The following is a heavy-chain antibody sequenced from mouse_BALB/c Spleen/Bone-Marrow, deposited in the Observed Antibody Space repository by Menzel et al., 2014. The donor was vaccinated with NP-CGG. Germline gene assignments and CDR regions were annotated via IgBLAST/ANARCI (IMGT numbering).Heavy chain of an antibody. CDR2: INPSSGYA. V-gene: IGHV1-4*02. Sequence: QVQLQQSAAELVRPGASVKMSCKASGYTFITYTMHWVKQRPGQDLEWIGYINPSSGYAEYNQKFRDKTTLTADKSSSTAYMQQSSLTSENSAVYYCARWENYYGVSVGTMDYWGQGTSVTVSS. J-gene: IGHJ4*01. D-gene: IGHD2-13*01. CDR1: GYTFITYT. CDR3: ARWENYYGVSVGTMDY.